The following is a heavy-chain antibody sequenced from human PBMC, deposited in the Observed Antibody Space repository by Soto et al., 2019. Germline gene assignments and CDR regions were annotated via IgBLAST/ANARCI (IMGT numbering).Heavy chain of an antibody. V-gene: IGHV3-23*01. CDR2: ISGSGGST. CDR1: GFTFSSYA. J-gene: IGHJ3*02. D-gene: IGHD6-19*01. Sequence: EVQLLESGGGLVQPGGSLRLSCAASGFTFSSYAMSWVRQAPGKGLEWVSAISGSGGSTYYADSVKGRFTISRDNSKNTLYLQMNSLRAYDTAVYYCAKDWQPWLAGLDAFDIWGQGTMVTVSS. CDR3: AKDWQPWLAGLDAFDI.